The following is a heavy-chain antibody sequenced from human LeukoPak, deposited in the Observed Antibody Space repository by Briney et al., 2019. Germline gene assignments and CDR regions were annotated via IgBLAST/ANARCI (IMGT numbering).Heavy chain of an antibody. J-gene: IGHJ3*02. D-gene: IGHD3-10*01. CDR3: ARETELWSGELFPAFDM. V-gene: IGHV1-69*05. CDR1: GGTFNNYA. CDR2: ITPIFRTT. Sequence: GASVKVSCKASGGTFNNYAINWLRQAPGQGLEWRGGITPIFRTTHYTQRLQGRVTITTDESTSTAYMELSSLRSDDTAVYYCARETELWSGELFPAFDMWGQGTVVTVSS.